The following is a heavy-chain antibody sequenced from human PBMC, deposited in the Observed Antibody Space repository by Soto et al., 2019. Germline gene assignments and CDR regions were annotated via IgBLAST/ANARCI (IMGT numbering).Heavy chain of an antibody. D-gene: IGHD2-15*01. CDR1: GFTFSSYG. J-gene: IGHJ6*03. V-gene: IGHV3-30*18. Sequence: GGSLRLSCAASGFTFSSYGMHWVRQAPGKGLEWVAVISYDGSNKYYADSVKGRFTISRDNSKNTLYLQMNSLRAEDTAVYYCAKGFGLHYYYYYMDVWGKGTTVTVSS. CDR3: AKGFGLHYYYYYMDV. CDR2: ISYDGSNK.